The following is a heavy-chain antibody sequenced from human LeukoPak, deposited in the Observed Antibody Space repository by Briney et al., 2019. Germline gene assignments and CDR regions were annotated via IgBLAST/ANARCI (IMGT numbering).Heavy chain of an antibody. CDR3: ARLLIYYDSSGYLYYFDY. V-gene: IGHV4-34*01. D-gene: IGHD3-22*01. CDR1: GGSFSGYY. Sequence: SETLSLTCAVYGGSFSGYYWSWIRQPPGKGLEWIGEINHSGSTYYNPSLKSRVTISVDTSKNQFSLKLSSVTAADTAVYYCARLLIYYDSSGYLYYFDYWGQGTLVTVSS. CDR2: INHSGST. J-gene: IGHJ4*02.